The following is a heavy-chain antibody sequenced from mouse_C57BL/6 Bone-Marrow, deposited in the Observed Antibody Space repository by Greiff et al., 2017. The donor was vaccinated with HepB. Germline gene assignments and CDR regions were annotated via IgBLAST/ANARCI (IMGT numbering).Heavy chain of an antibody. CDR2: INPYNGGT. CDR1: GYTFTDYY. V-gene: IGHV1-19*01. J-gene: IGHJ4*01. Sequence: SGPVLVKPGASVKMSCKASGYTFTDYYMNWVKQSHGKSLEWIGVINPYNGGTSYNQKFKGKATLTVDKSSSTAYMELNSLTSEDSAVYYCARWRGYDYYAMDYWGQGTSVTVSS. D-gene: IGHD3-2*02. CDR3: ARWRGYDYYAMDY.